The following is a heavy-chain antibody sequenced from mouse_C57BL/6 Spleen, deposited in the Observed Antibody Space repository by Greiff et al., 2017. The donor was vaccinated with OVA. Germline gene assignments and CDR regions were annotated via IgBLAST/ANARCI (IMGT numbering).Heavy chain of an antibody. V-gene: IGHV5-16*01. CDR1: GFTFSDYY. CDR3: ARDGEDWDVLGYFDV. D-gene: IGHD4-1*01. Sequence: EVQLVESEGGLVQPGSSMKLSCTASGFTFSDYYMAWVRQVPEKGLEWVANINYDGSSTYYLDSLKSRFIISRDNAKNILYLQMSSLKSEDTATYYCARDGEDWDVLGYFDVWGTGTTVTVSS. J-gene: IGHJ1*03. CDR2: INYDGSST.